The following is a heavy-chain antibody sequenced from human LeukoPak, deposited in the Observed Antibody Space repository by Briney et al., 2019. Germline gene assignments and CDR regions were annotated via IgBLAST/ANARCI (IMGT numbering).Heavy chain of an antibody. CDR3: AREGSSGYTRVFSYGMDV. D-gene: IGHD3-22*01. J-gene: IGHJ6*02. CDR2: MYYSGSI. CDR1: GASISSSNYY. Sequence: SETLSLTCTVSGASISSSNYYWGWIRQPPSKGLEWIGSMYYSGSIFYNPSLKSRVTISINTSKTQFSLKVSSVTAADTAVYYCAREGSSGYTRVFSYGMDVWGQGTTVTVSS. V-gene: IGHV4-39*07.